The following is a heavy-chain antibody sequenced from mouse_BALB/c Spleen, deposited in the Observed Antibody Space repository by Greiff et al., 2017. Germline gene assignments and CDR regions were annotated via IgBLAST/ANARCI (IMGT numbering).Heavy chain of an antibody. Sequence: QVQLKQPGAELVKPGASVKMSCKASGYTFTSYWMHWVKQRPGQGLEWIGVIDPSDSYTSYNQKFKGKATLTVDTSSSTAYMQLSSLTSEDSAVYYCTREEVRRSAYWGQGTLVTVSA. CDR2: IDPSDSYT. CDR1: GYTFTSYW. J-gene: IGHJ3*01. D-gene: IGHD2-14*01. CDR3: TREEVRRSAY. V-gene: IGHV1S127*01.